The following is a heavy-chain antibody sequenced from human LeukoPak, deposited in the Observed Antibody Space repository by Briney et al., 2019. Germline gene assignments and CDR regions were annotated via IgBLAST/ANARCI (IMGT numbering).Heavy chain of an antibody. CDR2: ISWNSGSI. J-gene: IGHJ4*02. Sequence: GGSLRLSCAASGFTFDDYAMHWVRQAPGKGLEWVSGISWNSGSIGYADSVKGRFTISRDNAKNSLYLQMNSLRAEDMALYYCAKASDGSGSLFDYWGQGTLVTVSS. CDR3: AKASDGSGSLFDY. D-gene: IGHD3-10*01. V-gene: IGHV3-9*03. CDR1: GFTFDDYA.